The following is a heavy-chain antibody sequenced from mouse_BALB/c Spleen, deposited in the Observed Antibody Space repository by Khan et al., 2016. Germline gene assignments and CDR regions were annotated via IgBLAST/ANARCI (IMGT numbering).Heavy chain of an antibody. Sequence: EVQLQESGPSLVKPSQTLSLTCSVTGDSITSVYWHWIRKFPGNKLEYMGYISYSGSTYYNPSLKSRISITRDTSKNQYYLQLNSVTTEDTATKYWERWDGNYGYYAMDYWGQGTSVTVSS. CDR1: GDSITSVY. J-gene: IGHJ4*01. D-gene: IGHD2-1*01. CDR2: ISYSGST. CDR3: ERWDGNYGYYAMDY. V-gene: IGHV3-8*02.